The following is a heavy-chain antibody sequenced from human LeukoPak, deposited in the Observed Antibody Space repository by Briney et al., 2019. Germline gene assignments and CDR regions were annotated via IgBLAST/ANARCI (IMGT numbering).Heavy chain of an antibody. CDR2: ISSSGSTI. CDR1: GFTFSDYY. V-gene: IGHV3-11*01. D-gene: IGHD2-15*01. CDR3: ARDRLVVAATELDYGMDV. J-gene: IGHJ6*02. Sequence: GGSLRLSCAASGFTFSDYYMSWIRQAPGKGLEWVSYISSSGSTIYYADSVKGRFTISRDNAKNSLYLQMNSLRAEDTAVYYCARDRLVVAATELDYGMDVWGQGTTVTVSS.